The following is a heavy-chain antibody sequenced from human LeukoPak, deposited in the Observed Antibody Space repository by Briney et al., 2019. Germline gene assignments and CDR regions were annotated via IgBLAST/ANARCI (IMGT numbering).Heavy chain of an antibody. CDR3: ARGRHCSSTSCYPARY. CDR2: ISAYNGNT. V-gene: IGHV1-18*04. CDR1: GYTFTSYG. D-gene: IGHD2-2*01. J-gene: IGHJ4*02. Sequence: ASVKVSCKASGYTFTSYGISWVRQAPGQGLEWMGWISAYNGNTNYAQKLQGRVTMTTDTSTSTAYMELRSLRSDDTAVYYCARGRHCSSTSCYPARYWGQGTLVTVSS.